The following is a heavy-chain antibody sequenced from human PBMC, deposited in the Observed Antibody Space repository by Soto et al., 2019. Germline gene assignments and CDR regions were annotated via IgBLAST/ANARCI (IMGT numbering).Heavy chain of an antibody. CDR3: ARAPTYSSSWLDY. D-gene: IGHD6-13*01. CDR1: GGSISGYY. CDR2: IYASGTT. Sequence: PSETLSLTCTVSGGSISGYYWSWIRQPAGKGLEWIGRIYASGTTYYNPSLKSRVTMSVDTSKNQFSLKLSSVTAADTAVYYCARAPTYSSSWLDYWGQGTLVTVSS. J-gene: IGHJ4*02. V-gene: IGHV4-4*07.